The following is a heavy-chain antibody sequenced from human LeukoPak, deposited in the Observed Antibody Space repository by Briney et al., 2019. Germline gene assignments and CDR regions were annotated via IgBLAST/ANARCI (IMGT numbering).Heavy chain of an antibody. J-gene: IGHJ6*03. CDR1: GGSISSGSYY. Sequence: PSETLSLTCTVSGGSISSGSYYWRWIRQPAGKGLEWIGRIYTSGSTNYNPSLKSRVTISVDTSKNQFSLKLSSVTAADTAVYYCATHNGGSSSGNYMDVWGKGTTVTISS. V-gene: IGHV4-61*02. CDR2: IYTSGST. D-gene: IGHD6-13*01. CDR3: ATHNGGSSSGNYMDV.